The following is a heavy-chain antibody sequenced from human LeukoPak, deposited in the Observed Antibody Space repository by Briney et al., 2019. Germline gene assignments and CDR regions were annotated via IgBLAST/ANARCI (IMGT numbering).Heavy chain of an antibody. D-gene: IGHD3-10*01. CDR2: ISGSGGST. CDR3: AKIYYGIRGGFDS. Sequence: GGSLRLSCAPSGFIFSSYAMTWVRQAPGKGLEWVSAISGSGGSTFYSDSVQGRFTISRDNSKNTLYLQMHSLRAEDTAVYYCAKIYYGIRGGFDSWGQGTLVTVSS. V-gene: IGHV3-23*01. J-gene: IGHJ4*02. CDR1: GFIFSSYA.